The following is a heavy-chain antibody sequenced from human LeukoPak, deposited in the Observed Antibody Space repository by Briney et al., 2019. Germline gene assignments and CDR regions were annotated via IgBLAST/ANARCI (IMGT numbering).Heavy chain of an antibody. CDR3: ARRTVAAREDY. J-gene: IGHJ4*02. CDR2: INQDGSEK. V-gene: IGHV3-7*01. D-gene: IGHD6-6*01. CDR1: GFTFDDYA. Sequence: GGSLRLSCAASGFTFDDYAMHWVRQAPGKGLEGVANINQDGSEKNYVDSVKGRFTISRDNAKNSLSLQMNNLGAEDTAVYYCARRTVAAREDYWGEGTLVTVSS.